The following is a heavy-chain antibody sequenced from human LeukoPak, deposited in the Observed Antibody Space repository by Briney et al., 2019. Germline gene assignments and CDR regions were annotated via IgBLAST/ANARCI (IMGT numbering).Heavy chain of an antibody. CDR1: GFTVSSNY. CDR2: IYSGGST. V-gene: IGHV3-53*01. CDR3: ARVADFWSGFGDYCGMDV. Sequence: GGSLRLSCAASGFTVSSNYMSWVRQAPGKGLEWVSVIYSGGSTYYADSVKGRFTISRDNSKNTLYLQMNSLRAEDTAVYYCARVADFWSGFGDYCGMDVWGQGTTVTVSS. J-gene: IGHJ6*02. D-gene: IGHD3-3*01.